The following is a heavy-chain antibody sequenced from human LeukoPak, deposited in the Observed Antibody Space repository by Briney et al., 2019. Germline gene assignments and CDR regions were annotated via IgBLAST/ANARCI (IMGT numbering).Heavy chain of an antibody. Sequence: RASVKVSCKASGYTFTRHGISWVRQAPGQGLEWMGWISAYNGDTKCAQNFQGRVTITTDTSTTTAYMELRSLRSDDTAVYYCARDPSNTSGNYPYFDYWGQGTLVTVSS. CDR3: ARDPSNTSGNYPYFDY. J-gene: IGHJ4*02. D-gene: IGHD3-22*01. V-gene: IGHV1-18*01. CDR2: ISAYNGDT. CDR1: GYTFTRHG.